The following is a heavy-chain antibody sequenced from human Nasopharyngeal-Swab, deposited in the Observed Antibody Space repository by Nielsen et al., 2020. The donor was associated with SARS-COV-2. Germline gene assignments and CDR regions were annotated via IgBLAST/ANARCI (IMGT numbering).Heavy chain of an antibody. J-gene: IGHJ1*01. D-gene: IGHD6-19*01. V-gene: IGHV4-34*01. Sequence: WIRQPPGKGLEWIGEINHSGSTNYNSSLKSRVTISVDTSKNQFSLKLSSVTAADTAVYYCARGRSGWYPGYFQHWGQGTLVTVSS. CDR2: INHSGST. CDR3: ARGRSGWYPGYFQH.